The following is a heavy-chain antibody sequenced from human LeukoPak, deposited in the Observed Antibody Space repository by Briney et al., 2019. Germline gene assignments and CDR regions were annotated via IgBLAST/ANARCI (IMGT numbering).Heavy chain of an antibody. V-gene: IGHV3-53*01. CDR3: ARDYSSSWRELDY. CDR1: GFTVSSNS. D-gene: IGHD6-13*01. Sequence: GGSLRLSCTVSGFTVSSNSMSWVRQAPGKGLEWVSFIYSDNTHYSDSVKGRFTISRDNSKNTLYLQMNSLRAEDTAVYYCARDYSSSWRELDYWGQGTLVTVSS. CDR2: IYSDNT. J-gene: IGHJ4*02.